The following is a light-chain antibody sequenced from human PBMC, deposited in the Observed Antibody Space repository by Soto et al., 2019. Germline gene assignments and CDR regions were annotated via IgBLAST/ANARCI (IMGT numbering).Light chain of an antibody. Sequence: EIVLTQSPGTLSLSPGERATLSCRASQSVSSSYLDWYQQKPGQAPRLLIDGASSRATGIPDRFSGSGSGTDFTLTISRLEPEDFAVYYGQQYGSSPLTFGGGTKVEIK. J-gene: IGKJ4*01. CDR2: GAS. CDR3: QQYGSSPLT. CDR1: QSVSSSY. V-gene: IGKV3-20*01.